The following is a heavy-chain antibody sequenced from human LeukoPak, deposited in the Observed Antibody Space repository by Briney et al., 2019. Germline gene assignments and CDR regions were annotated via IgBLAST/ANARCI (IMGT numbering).Heavy chain of an antibody. J-gene: IGHJ4*02. Sequence: PSETLSLTCGVSGGFVSRTNWWAWIRQPPGKGLEWIGEVHLDGRTNFNPSLKSRLTMSVDLSENHVSLKLTSVTAADTAVYYCAREGGFYRPPEYSGEGTLVTVSS. CDR2: VHLDGRT. CDR1: GGFVSRTNW. D-gene: IGHD6-25*01. CDR3: AREGGFYRPPEY. V-gene: IGHV4-4*02.